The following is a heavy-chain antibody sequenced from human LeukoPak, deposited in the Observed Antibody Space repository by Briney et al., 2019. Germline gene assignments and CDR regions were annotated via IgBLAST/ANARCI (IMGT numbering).Heavy chain of an antibody. CDR1: GGSIRTYY. CDR2: IYTGRSA. CDR3: ARADGSTSWFDY. D-gene: IGHD2-2*01. Sequence: SETLSLTCTVSGGSIRTYYWSWLRQPAGEGLEWIGHIYTGRSANSNPSLKSRVTMSVDPSKNQNSLKLRSVTAADTTVYYCARADGSTSWFDYWGQGALVIVSS. V-gene: IGHV4-4*07. J-gene: IGHJ4*02.